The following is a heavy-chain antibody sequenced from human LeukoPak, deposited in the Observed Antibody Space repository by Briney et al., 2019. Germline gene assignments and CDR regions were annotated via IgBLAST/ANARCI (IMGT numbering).Heavy chain of an antibody. CDR1: NYLITSDYY. V-gene: IGHV4-38-2*01. J-gene: IGHJ6*03. D-gene: IGHD3-9*01. CDR2: IFHSGIA. CDR3: GRAGFATAYNRFYYYMDV. Sequence: SETLSLTCAASNYLITSDYYWVWIRQPPGQGLEWIGQIFHSGIAHYNPSLKSRVTMSVDTSRSQFSVNLNSVTAADTAVYFCGRAGFATAYNRFYYYMDVWGKGTTVTVS.